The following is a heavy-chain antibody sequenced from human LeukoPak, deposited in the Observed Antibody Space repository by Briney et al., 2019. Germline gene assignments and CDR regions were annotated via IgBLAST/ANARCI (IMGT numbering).Heavy chain of an antibody. Sequence: GASVKVSCKPSGYTFTNYPINWVRQAPGQGLEWMGWVNTNTGNPTYAQGLTGRFVFSSDTSVNTAYLQISSLKPEDTAVYYCVSSDDTSGYFLYWGQGTLVTVSS. CDR3: VSSDDTSGYFLY. CDR1: GYTFTNYP. D-gene: IGHD3-22*01. J-gene: IGHJ4*02. CDR2: VNTNTGNP. V-gene: IGHV7-4-1*02.